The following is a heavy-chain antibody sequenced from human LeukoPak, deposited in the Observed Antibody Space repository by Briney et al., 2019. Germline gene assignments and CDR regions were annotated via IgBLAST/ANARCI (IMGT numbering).Heavy chain of an antibody. Sequence: GASVKVSCKASGYTFTSYGISWVRQAPGQGLECMGWINTYNGNTYYAQKLQGRVTMTTDTSTSTAYMELTSLRSDDTAVYYCARFVGGYGWGSYTYYPYGMDVWGQGTTVTVSS. CDR2: INTYNGNT. CDR3: ARFVGGYGWGSYTYYPYGMDV. J-gene: IGHJ6*02. D-gene: IGHD3-10*01. CDR1: GYTFTSYG. V-gene: IGHV1-18*01.